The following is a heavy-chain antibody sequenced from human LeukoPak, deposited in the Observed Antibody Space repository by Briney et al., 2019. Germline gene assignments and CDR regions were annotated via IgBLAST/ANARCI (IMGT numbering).Heavy chain of an antibody. Sequence: GGSLRLSCAASGFTFSNAWMSWVRQAPGKGLEWVGRIKSKTDGGNTDYAEPVKGRFTISRDDSKNTLYLQMNSLKTEDTAVYYCTTHGSGSYFLPVGYFDYWGQGTLVTVSS. CDR2: IKSKTDGGNT. V-gene: IGHV3-15*01. J-gene: IGHJ4*02. D-gene: IGHD3-10*01. CDR1: GFTFSNAW. CDR3: TTHGSGSYFLPVGYFDY.